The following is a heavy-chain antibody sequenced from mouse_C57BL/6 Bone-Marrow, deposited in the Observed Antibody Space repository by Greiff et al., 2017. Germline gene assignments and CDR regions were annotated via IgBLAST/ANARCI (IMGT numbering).Heavy chain of an antibody. CDR1: GFTFSSYG. CDR2: ISSGGSYT. D-gene: IGHD2-2*01. Sequence: EVKLMESGGDLVKPGGSLKLSCAASGFTFSSYGMSWVRQTPDKRLEWVATISSGGSYTYYPDSEKGRFTISRDNAKNTLYLQMSSLKSEDTAMYYCARPYGYDWYFDVWGTGTTVTVSS. V-gene: IGHV5-6*01. J-gene: IGHJ1*03. CDR3: ARPYGYDWYFDV.